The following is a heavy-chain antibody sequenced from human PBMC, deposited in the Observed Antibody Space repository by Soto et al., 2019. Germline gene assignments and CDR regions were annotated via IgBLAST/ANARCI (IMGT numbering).Heavy chain of an antibody. V-gene: IGHV4-34*01. CDR2: ISHSGST. CDR3: ARGLQRRFGGYKGLGYHGMDV. CDR1: GGSFSDYY. J-gene: IGHJ6*02. Sequence: QVQLQQWGAGLLKPSETLSLTCAVNGGSFSDYYWSWVRQPPGKGLEWIGVISHSGSTSYNPSLKSRVTISIDTSKNQFSLKLSSVSAADTAMYYCARGLQRRFGGYKGLGYHGMDVWGQGTTVTVSS. D-gene: IGHD5-12*01.